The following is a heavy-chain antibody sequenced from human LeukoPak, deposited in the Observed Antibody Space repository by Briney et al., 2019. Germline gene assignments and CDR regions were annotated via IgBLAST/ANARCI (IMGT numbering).Heavy chain of an antibody. CDR2: ICSNDNDT. CDR1: GFTFSSYA. J-gene: IGHJ4*02. CDR3: AKGTSSSCYSAPNY. D-gene: IGHD2-15*01. Sequence: GGSLRLSCAASGFTFSSYAMNWVRQAPGKGLEWVSAICSNDNDTYYANSVKGRFTISRDNSKNTLSLQLNSLRAEDTAVYYCAKGTSSSCYSAPNYWGQGTLVTVSS. V-gene: IGHV3-23*01.